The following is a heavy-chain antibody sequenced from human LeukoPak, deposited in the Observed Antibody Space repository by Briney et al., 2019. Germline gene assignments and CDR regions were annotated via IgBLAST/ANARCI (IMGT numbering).Heavy chain of an antibody. CDR2: ITPDGRGT. CDR3: AARDSYGSGNYPIDY. V-gene: IGHV3-74*03. J-gene: IGHJ4*02. CDR1: GFTFSGHW. Sequence: GGSLRLSCVASGFTFSGHWMPSGPQVPGKGLVAVSRITPDGRGTAYADSVKGRFTISRDNASNSLSLQMNSLRADDTAVYYCAARDSYGSGNYPIDYWGQGTLVTVSS. D-gene: IGHD3-10*01.